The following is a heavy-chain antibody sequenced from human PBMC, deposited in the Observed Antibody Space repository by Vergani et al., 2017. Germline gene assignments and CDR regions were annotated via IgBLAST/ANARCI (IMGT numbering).Heavy chain of an antibody. J-gene: IGHJ3*02. Sequence: VQLVESGGGVVQPGRSLRLSCAASGFTFSSYEMNWVRQAPGKGLEWVSYISSSGSTIYYADSVKGRFTISRDNAKNSLYLQMNSLRAEDTAVYYCARDTYYGSGFVAFDIWGQGTMVTVSS. D-gene: IGHD3-10*01. CDR3: ARDTYYGSGFVAFDI. CDR1: GFTFSSYE. CDR2: ISSSGSTI. V-gene: IGHV3-48*03.